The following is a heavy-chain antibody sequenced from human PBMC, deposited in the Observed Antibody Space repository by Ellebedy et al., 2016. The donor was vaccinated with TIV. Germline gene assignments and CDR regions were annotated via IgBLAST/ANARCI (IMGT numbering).Heavy chain of an antibody. CDR2: IYYSGST. V-gene: IGHV4-31*03. Sequence: SETLSLXCTVSGGSISSGGYYWSWIRQHPGKGLEWIGYIYYSGSTYYNPSLKSRVTISVDTSKNQFSLKLSSVTAADTAVYYCVRGGYCSSTSCPGLNWFDPWGQGTLVTVSS. CDR3: VRGGYCSSTSCPGLNWFDP. D-gene: IGHD2-2*01. J-gene: IGHJ5*02. CDR1: GGSISSGGYY.